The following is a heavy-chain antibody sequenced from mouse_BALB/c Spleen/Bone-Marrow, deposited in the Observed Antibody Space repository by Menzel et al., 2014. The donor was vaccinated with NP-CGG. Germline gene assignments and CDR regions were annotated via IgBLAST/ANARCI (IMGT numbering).Heavy chain of an antibody. D-gene: IGHD1-1*01. J-gene: IGHJ1*01. CDR1: GYTFTSFW. CDR3: TRYYYGGRDWYFDV. Sequence: SGAVLARPGASVMMSCKASGYTFTSFWMHWVKQRPGQGLEWIGAVYPGNNDTNYDQNFKGKAKLTAVTSTSTAYMEFSSLTNEDSAVYYCTRYYYGGRDWYFDVWGAGTTVTVSS. CDR2: VYPGNNDT. V-gene: IGHV1-5*01.